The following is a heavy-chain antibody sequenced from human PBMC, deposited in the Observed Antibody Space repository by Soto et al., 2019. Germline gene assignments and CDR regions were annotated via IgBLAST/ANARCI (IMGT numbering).Heavy chain of an antibody. D-gene: IGHD6-19*01. CDR1: GGTFSSYA. J-gene: IGHJ6*02. Sequence: QVQLVQSGAEVKKPGSSVKVSCKASGGTFSSYAISWVRQAPGQGLEWMGGIIPIFGTANYAQKFQGRVTITAXXSXRXXYMELSSLGSEDSAVYYGASRAVAGTFHYDYGMDVWGQGTTVTLSS. CDR2: IIPIFGTA. V-gene: IGHV1-69*12. CDR3: ASRAVAGTFHYDYGMDV.